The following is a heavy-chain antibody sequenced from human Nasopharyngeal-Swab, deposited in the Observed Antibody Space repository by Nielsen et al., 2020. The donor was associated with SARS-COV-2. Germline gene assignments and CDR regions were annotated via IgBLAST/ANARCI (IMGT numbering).Heavy chain of an antibody. CDR2: INHSGTT. V-gene: IGHV4-34*01. CDR1: GGSFSGYY. D-gene: IGHD3-22*01. J-gene: IGHJ4*02. Sequence: GSLRLSCAVYGGSFSGYYWSWIRQPPGKGLGWIGEINHSGTTSYNPSLKSRVTISSATSKNQFSLKLSSVTAADTAVYYCARGHRSISMIVVVIATAHFYFDSWGRGTLVTVTS. CDR3: ARGHRSISMIVVVIATAHFYFDS.